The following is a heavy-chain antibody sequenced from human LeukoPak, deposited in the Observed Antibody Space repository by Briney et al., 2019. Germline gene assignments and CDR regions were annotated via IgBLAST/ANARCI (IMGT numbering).Heavy chain of an antibody. CDR1: AFIFSGHW. V-gene: IGHV3-7*03. CDR3: AVHCIRIGCHSPR. D-gene: IGHD2-2*01. J-gene: IGHJ4*02. Sequence: GGSLRLSCEGSAFIFSGHWMNWVRQTPGKGLEWVASIKEDGSERQYVDSVKGRFSISRDNTKGSLFLQLNSLRAEDTAVYYCAVHCIRIGCHSPRWGQGTLVTVSS. CDR2: IKEDGSER.